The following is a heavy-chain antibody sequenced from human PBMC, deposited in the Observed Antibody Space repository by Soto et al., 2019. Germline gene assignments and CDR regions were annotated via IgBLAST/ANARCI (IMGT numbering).Heavy chain of an antibody. CDR2: IFYSGST. CDR1: GGTISHYY. Sequence: SETLSLTCTVSGGTISHYYSRLIRHSPGKGLEWIGSIFYSGSTYYNPPLKSRVTISVDTSKNHFSLKLRSVTAADTAVYYCSIDLWGSSGADCYPLDVCGQGTTVT. CDR3: SIDLWGSSGADCYPLDV. J-gene: IGHJ6*02. V-gene: IGHV4-39*07. D-gene: IGHD2-21*02.